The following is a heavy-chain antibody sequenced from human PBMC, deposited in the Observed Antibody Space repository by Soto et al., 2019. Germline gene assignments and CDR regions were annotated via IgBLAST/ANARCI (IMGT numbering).Heavy chain of an antibody. CDR1: GGSISSSSYY. Sequence: SETLSLTCTVSGGSISSSSYYWGWIRQPPGKGLEWIGSIYYSGSTYYNPSLKSRVTISVDTSKNQFSLKLSSVTVTDTAVYYCARHEGHDSDLSTGYLCQFDYWGQGTLVTVSS. CDR3: ARHEGHDSDLSTGYLCQFDY. V-gene: IGHV4-39*01. CDR2: IYYSGST. D-gene: IGHD3-9*01. J-gene: IGHJ4*02.